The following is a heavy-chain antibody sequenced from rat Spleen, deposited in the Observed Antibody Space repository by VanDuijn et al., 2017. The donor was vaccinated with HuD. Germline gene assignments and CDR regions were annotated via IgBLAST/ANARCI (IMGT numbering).Heavy chain of an antibody. D-gene: IGHD1-10*01. V-gene: IGHV5-25*01. Sequence: EVQLVESDGGLVQPGRSLKLSCVASGFTFNDCYMAWVRQAPTKGLEWVASISTGGGHTYYRDSVKGRFTISRDNAKSTLYLQMNSLRSEDTATYYCARPHNYRYVMDAWGQGTSVTVSS. CDR2: ISTGGGHT. CDR1: GFTFNDCY. J-gene: IGHJ4*01. CDR3: ARPHNYRYVMDA.